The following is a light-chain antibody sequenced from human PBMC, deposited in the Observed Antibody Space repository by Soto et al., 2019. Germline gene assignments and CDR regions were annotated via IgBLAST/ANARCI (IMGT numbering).Light chain of an antibody. J-gene: IGKJ2*01. CDR2: AAS. CDR3: QQSYSTPYT. V-gene: IGKV1-39*01. CDR1: QSISSY. Sequence: DIQMTQSPSSLSASVGDRVTITCRASQSISSYLNWYQQKPGKVPKLLFYAASSLQSGVPSRFRGSGSGTDCTLTISSLQPEDCATYYCQQSYSTPYTLGQGTKLEIK.